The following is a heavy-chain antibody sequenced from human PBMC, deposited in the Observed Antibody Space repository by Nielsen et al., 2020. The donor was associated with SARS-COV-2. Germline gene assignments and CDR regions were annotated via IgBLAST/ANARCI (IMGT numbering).Heavy chain of an antibody. Sequence: GESLKISCAASGFTFSSYGMHWVRQAPGKGLEWVAVISYDGSNKYYADSVKGRFTISRDNSKNTLYLQMNSLRAEDTAVYYCAKDPKWFGELLLGLDMDVWGQGTTVTVSS. V-gene: IGHV3-30*18. CDR1: GFTFSSYG. D-gene: IGHD3-10*01. CDR3: AKDPKWFGELLLGLDMDV. CDR2: ISYDGSNK. J-gene: IGHJ6*02.